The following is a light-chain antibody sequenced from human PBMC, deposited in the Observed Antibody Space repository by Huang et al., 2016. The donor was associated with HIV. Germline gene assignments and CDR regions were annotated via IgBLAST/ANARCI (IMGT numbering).Light chain of an antibody. Sequence: DIQMTQSPSSLSAFLGDRVTITCRASQDITTYLAWFQLKPGTPPRSLISGASSLHTGVPSRFTGSGSGTEFTRTISSLQPEDFATYYCQQYYSFPYTFGPGTRVEI. CDR2: GAS. CDR1: QDITTY. CDR3: QQYYSFPYT. V-gene: IGKV1-16*01. J-gene: IGKJ2*01.